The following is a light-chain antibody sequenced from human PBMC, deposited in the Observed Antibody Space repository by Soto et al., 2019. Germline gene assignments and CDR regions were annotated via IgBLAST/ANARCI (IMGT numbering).Light chain of an antibody. J-gene: IGKJ5*01. V-gene: IGKV3D-15*01. Sequence: EVVMTHSPATLSVSPGERATRSCRASQSVSSNLAWYQQKPGQAPRLLIYGASTRATGIPDRFSGSGSGTEFTLTISSLQPEDFATYYCQQHGQWPITFGQGTRLEIK. CDR2: GAS. CDR3: QQHGQWPIT. CDR1: QSVSSN.